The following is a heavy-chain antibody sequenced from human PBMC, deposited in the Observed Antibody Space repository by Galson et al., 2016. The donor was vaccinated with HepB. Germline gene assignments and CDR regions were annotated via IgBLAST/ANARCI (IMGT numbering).Heavy chain of an antibody. Sequence: LSLTCTASGGSVSSGPYYWSWIRQPPGKGLEWIGFMYYSGSTNYNPSLKSRVTISIDTSNNQFSVKLSPVAAADSARYYCARGTRPYSNYPPTLDFWGQGTLVTVSS. CDR2: MYYSGST. CDR1: GGSVSSGPYY. D-gene: IGHD4-11*01. V-gene: IGHV4-61*01. CDR3: ARGTRPYSNYPPTLDF. J-gene: IGHJ4*02.